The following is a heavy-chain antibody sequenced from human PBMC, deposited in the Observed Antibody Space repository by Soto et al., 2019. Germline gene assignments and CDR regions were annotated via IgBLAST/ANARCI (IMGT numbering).Heavy chain of an antibody. J-gene: IGHJ4*02. D-gene: IGHD3-9*01. CDR3: ARDSNRVLRYFDWLPEYYFDY. CDR2: INPNSGGT. Sequence: GASVKVSCKASGYTFTGYYMHWVRQAPGQGLEWMGWINPNSGGTNYAQKFQGWVTMTRDTSISTAYMELSRLRSDDTAVYYCARDSNRVLRYFDWLPEYYFDYWGQGTLVTVSS. V-gene: IGHV1-2*04. CDR1: GYTFTGYY.